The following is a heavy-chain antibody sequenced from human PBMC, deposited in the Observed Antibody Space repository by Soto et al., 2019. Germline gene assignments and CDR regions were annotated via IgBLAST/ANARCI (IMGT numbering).Heavy chain of an antibody. J-gene: IGHJ5*02. D-gene: IGHD3-3*01. CDR2: IYYSGST. CDR1: GGSISSGDYS. CDR3: ARVGPWRFPNWFDP. V-gene: IGHV4-30-4*01. Sequence: QVQLQESGPGLVKPSQTLSLTCTVSGGSISSGDYSWSWIRQPPGKGLEWIGYIYYSGSTYYNPSLKSRVTRSVDTPKNQFSLKLSSVTAADTAGYYCARVGPWRFPNWFDPWGQGTLVTVSS.